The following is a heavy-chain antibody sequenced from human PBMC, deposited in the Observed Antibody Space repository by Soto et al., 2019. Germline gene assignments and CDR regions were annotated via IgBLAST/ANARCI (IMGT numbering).Heavy chain of an antibody. CDR3: ARSPPDYDYIWGSYRYDYKFDI. J-gene: IGHJ3*02. CDR1: GFTFSSYE. Sequence: EVQLVESGGGLVQPGGSLRLSCAASGFTFSSYEMHWVRQATGEGLEWVSAIGTAGDTYYPGSVKGRFTISRENAKNSLYLQMNSLRAGDTSVYYCARSPPDYDYIWGSYRYDYKFDIWGQGTMVIVSS. CDR2: IGTAGDT. V-gene: IGHV3-13*01. D-gene: IGHD3-16*02.